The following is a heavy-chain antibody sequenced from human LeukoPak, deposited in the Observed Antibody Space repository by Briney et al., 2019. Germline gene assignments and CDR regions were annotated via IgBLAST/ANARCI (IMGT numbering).Heavy chain of an antibody. Sequence: PGGSLRLSCAASGFTFSSYSMNWVRQAPGKGLEWVSSISSSSSYIYYADSVKGRFTISRDNAKNSLYLQMNSLRADDTAVYYCARDPRWLQRGGFDYWGQGTLVTVSS. D-gene: IGHD5-24*01. CDR3: ARDPRWLQRGGFDY. J-gene: IGHJ4*02. CDR1: GFTFSSYS. V-gene: IGHV3-21*01. CDR2: ISSSSSYI.